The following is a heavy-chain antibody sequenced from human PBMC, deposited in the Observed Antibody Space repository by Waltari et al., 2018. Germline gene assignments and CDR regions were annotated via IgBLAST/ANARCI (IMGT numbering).Heavy chain of an antibody. J-gene: IGHJ6*03. D-gene: IGHD3-16*01. CDR2: IYYSGST. Sequence: QVQLQESGPGLVKPSQTLSLTCTVSGGSIRSGGYYWSWIRQHPGKGLEWIGYIYYSGSTYYNPSLKSRVTISVDTSKNQFSLKLSSVTAADTAVYYCARVGPGDRSSYYYYYMDVWGKGTTVTVSS. CDR3: ARVGPGDRSSYYYYYMDV. V-gene: IGHV4-31*03. CDR1: GGSIRSGGYY.